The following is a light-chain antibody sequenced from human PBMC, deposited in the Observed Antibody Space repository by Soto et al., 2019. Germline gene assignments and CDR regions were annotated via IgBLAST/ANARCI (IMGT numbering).Light chain of an antibody. CDR3: QQYSSQWT. CDR1: QSISTW. J-gene: IGKJ1*01. V-gene: IGKV1-5*03. Sequence: DIQMTQSPSTLSASVVDRAIITGRASQSISTWLSWYQQKPGKAPNLLIYKASRLQSGVPSRFSGSGSGTGFTLTISSLQPDDFATYFCQQYSSQWTCGQGTKVDIK. CDR2: KAS.